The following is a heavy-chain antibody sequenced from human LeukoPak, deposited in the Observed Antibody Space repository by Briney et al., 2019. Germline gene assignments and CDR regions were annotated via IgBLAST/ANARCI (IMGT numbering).Heavy chain of an antibody. V-gene: IGHV3-7*01. J-gene: IGHJ4*02. CDR1: GFTFSNYW. D-gene: IGHD6-6*01. Sequence: GGSLRLSCAASGFTFSNYWVSWVRQAPGKGLEWVANIKEDGSDKNYVDSVRGRFTISRDNAKNALYLQMNSLRDEDTAVYYCARETPEYDWGQGTLVTVSS. CDR3: ARETPEYD. CDR2: IKEDGSDK.